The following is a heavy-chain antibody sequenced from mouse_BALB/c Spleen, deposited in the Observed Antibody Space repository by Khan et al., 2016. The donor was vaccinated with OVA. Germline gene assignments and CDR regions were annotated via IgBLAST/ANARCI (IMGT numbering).Heavy chain of an antibody. CDR3: GRGWGSWFGY. CDR2: ISPGSGTT. J-gene: IGHJ3*01. CDR1: GYLFIDYN. D-gene: IGHD1-1*02. Sequence: QVPLKESGTELARPAASLKLSCKASGYLFIDYNINWVKQRPGQGLAWLGEISPGSGTTYYTENFKRKATLTADKSSRTAYMPLSRLTSEPSAVYFCGRGWGSWFGYGGEG. V-gene: IGHV1-77*01.